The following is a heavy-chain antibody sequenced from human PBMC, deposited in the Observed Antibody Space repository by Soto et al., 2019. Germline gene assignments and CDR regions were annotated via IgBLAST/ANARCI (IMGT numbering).Heavy chain of an antibody. Sequence: GASVKVSCKASGYTFTGYYMHWVRQAPGQGLEWMGWINPNSGGTNYAQKFQGWVTMTRDTSISTAYMELSRLRSDDTAVYYCATHYDFWYYYGMDVWGQGTTVTVSS. D-gene: IGHD3-3*01. CDR3: ATHYDFWYYYGMDV. CDR1: GYTFTGYY. J-gene: IGHJ6*02. CDR2: INPNSGGT. V-gene: IGHV1-2*04.